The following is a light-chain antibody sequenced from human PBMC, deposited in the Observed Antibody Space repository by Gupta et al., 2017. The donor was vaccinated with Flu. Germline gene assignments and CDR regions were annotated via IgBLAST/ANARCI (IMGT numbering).Light chain of an antibody. J-gene: IGLJ1*01. CDR2: DVS. V-gene: IGLV2-14*04. CDR1: SSDVGGYNY. Sequence: TTISWTGTSSDVGGYNYVSWYQQHPVKAHNLMIYDVSNRPAGVANRFSGSKSGNTSSLTISELQDEDAADYYFCSDTSSSFPVFGTGTKVTVL. CDR3: CSDTSSSFPV.